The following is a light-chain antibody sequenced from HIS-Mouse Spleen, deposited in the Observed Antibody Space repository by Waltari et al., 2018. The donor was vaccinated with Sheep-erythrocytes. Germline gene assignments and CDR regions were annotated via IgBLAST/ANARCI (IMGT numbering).Light chain of an antibody. CDR1: SSDVGSYNL. J-gene: IGLJ2*01. CDR2: EGS. V-gene: IGLV2-23*01. CDR3: CSYAGSSTLV. Sequence: QSALTQPASVSGSPGQSITISCTGTSSDVGSYNLVSWYQQHPGKAPKLMIYEGSKRPSGVSNRFSGSKSGNTAYLTSSGLQAEDEADYYCCSYAGSSTLVFGGGTKLTVL.